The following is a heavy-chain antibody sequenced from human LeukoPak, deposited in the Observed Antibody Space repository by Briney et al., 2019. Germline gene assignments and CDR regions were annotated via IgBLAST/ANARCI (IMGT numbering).Heavy chain of an antibody. J-gene: IGHJ5*02. CDR2: INPNNGDT. Sequence: ASVKVSCKTSGYTFTGNFMHWVRQAPGQGPEWMGWINPNNGDTNYAQKFQGRVTMTRVTSISTAYMELSRLRSDDTAVYYCARGGYICGSRGNWFDPWGQGTLVTVSS. D-gene: IGHD5-18*01. CDR1: GYTFTGNF. V-gene: IGHV1-2*02. CDR3: ARGGYICGSRGNWFDP.